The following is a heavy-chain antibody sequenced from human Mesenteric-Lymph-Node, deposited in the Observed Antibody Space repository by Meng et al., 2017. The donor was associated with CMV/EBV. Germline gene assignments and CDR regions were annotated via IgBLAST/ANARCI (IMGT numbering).Heavy chain of an antibody. Sequence: GESLKISCAASGFTFSNYAIHWVRQAPGKGLEWVSIIYSGGTITYYADSVKGRFPISRDNSKNTLYLQMNSLRADDTAVYYCATGGPYDYGANDAFDIWGQGTMVTVSS. CDR1: GFTFSNYA. CDR2: IYSGGTIT. CDR3: ATGGPYDYGANDAFDI. D-gene: IGHD4/OR15-4a*01. V-gene: IGHV3-23*03. J-gene: IGHJ3*02.